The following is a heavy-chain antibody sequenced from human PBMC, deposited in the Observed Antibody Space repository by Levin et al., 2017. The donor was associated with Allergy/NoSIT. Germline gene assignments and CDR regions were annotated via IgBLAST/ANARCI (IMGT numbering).Heavy chain of an antibody. Sequence: KVSCKGSGYSFTSYRIGWVRQMPGKGLEWMGIIYPGDSDTRYSPSFQGQVTISADKSISTAYLQWSSLKASDTAMYYCARTPYCGGDGYSRYFDLWGRGTLVTVSS. CDR3: ARTPYCGGDGYSRYFDL. CDR1: GYSFTSYR. CDR2: IYPGDSDT. V-gene: IGHV5-51*01. J-gene: IGHJ2*01. D-gene: IGHD2-21*02.